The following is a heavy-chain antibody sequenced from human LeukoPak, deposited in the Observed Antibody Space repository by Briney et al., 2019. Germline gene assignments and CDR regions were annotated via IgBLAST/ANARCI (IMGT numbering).Heavy chain of an antibody. CDR1: GDSISSGPYS. V-gene: IGHV4-30-2*01. Sequence: SETLSLTCAVSGDSISSGPYSWSWIRQPPGKGLEWIGYIYHSGSTDYNPSLRSRVTISVDRSRNQFSLKLTSVTAADTAVYYCARTDVWFDPWGQGTLVTVSS. J-gene: IGHJ5*02. CDR2: IYHSGST. CDR3: ARTDVWFDP.